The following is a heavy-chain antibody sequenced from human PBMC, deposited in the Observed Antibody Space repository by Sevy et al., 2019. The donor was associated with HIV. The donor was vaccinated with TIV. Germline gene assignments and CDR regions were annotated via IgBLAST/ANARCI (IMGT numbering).Heavy chain of an antibody. V-gene: IGHV4-59*01. J-gene: IGHJ4*01. CDR2: IYYSGST. CDR3: ARDGGSRWYTAYFDY. Sequence: SETLSLTCTVSGGSISSYYWSWIRQPPGKGLEWIGYIYYSGSTNYNPSLKSRVTISVDTSKNQFSLKLSSVTAADTAVYYCARDGGSRWYTAYFDYWGHGTLVTVSS. D-gene: IGHD6-13*01. CDR1: GGSISSYY.